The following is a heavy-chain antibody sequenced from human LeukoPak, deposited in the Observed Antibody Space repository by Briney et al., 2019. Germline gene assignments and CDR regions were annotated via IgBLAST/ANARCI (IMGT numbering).Heavy chain of an antibody. V-gene: IGHV4-34*01. J-gene: IGHJ2*01. Sequence: SQTLSLTCAVHGGAFRGYYWSWIRQPPGKGLEWIGEINHSGSTNYNPSLKSRVTISVDTSKNQFSLKLSAVTAADTAVYYCARERVSSIAARKYWYFDLWGRGTLVTVSS. D-gene: IGHD6-6*01. CDR1: GGAFRGYY. CDR3: ARERVSSIAARKYWYFDL. CDR2: INHSGST.